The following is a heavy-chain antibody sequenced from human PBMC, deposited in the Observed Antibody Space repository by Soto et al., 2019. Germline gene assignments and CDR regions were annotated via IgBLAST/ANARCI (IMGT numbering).Heavy chain of an antibody. D-gene: IGHD4-17*01. CDR3: AKESPEPDFGGFWGRYFDY. CDR2: ISHDGIER. V-gene: IGHV3-30*18. J-gene: IGHJ4*02. CDR1: GFTFSDCG. Sequence: AGGSLRLSCAASGFTFSDCGMHWVRQSPGKGLEWLAVISHDGIERFYTDSVMGRFTISRDNTKNTLYLQMNSLRPQDTAVYYCAKESPEPDFGGFWGRYFDYWGRGTLVTVSS.